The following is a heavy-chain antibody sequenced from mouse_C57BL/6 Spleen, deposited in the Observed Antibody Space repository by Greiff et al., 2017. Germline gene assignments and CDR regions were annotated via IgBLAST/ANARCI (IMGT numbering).Heavy chain of an antibody. D-gene: IGHD2-2*01. CDR2: INPSTGGT. J-gene: IGHJ2*01. CDR1: GYSFTGYY. V-gene: IGHV1-42*01. CDR3: ARRGLEDFDY. Sequence: VQLQQSGPELVKPGASVKISCKASGYSFTGYYMNWVKQSPEKSLEWIGEINPSTGGTTYNQKFKAKATLTVDKSSSTAYMQLKSLTSEDSAVYYCARRGLEDFDYWGQGTTLTVSS.